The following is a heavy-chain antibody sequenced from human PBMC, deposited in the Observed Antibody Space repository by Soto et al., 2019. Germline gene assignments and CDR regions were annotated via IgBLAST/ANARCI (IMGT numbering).Heavy chain of an antibody. J-gene: IGHJ4*02. CDR1: GYTFTSYG. V-gene: IGHV1-18*01. CDR3: ARASGYYDSSGYSYYFDY. CDR2: ISAYNGNT. D-gene: IGHD3-22*01. Sequence: QVQLVQSGAEVKKPGASVKVSCKASGYTFTSYGISWVRQAPGQGLEWMGWISAYNGNTNYAQKLQGRVTMTTDTTTSTAYMELRSLRSDDTAVYYCARASGYYDSSGYSYYFDYWGQGTLVTVSS.